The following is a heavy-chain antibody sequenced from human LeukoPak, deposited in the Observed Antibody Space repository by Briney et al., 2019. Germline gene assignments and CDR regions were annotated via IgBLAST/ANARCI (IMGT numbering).Heavy chain of an antibody. CDR3: ARDLGQLGFDY. V-gene: IGHV4-59*01. J-gene: IGHJ4*02. CDR1: GGSISSYY. CDR2: IYYSGST. D-gene: IGHD6-13*01. Sequence: PSETLSLTCTVSGGSISSYYWSWIRQPPGKGLEWIGYIYYSGSTNYNPSLKSRVTISVDTSKNQFSLKLSSVTAADTAVYYCARDLGQLGFDYWCQGTLVTVSS.